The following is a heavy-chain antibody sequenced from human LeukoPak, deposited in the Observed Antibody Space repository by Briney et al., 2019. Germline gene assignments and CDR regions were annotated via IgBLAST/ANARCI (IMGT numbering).Heavy chain of an antibody. J-gene: IGHJ4*02. V-gene: IGHV4-59*02. CDR2: IYYSGST. D-gene: IGHD2-15*01. CDR3: ASTSGYCSGGKCYSAFDY. Sequence: SETLSLTCTVSGGSVSTYYWNWIRQPPGKGLEWIGYIYYSGSTNYNPSLKSRLTISVDTSNNQFSLKLSSVTAADTAVYYCASTSGYCSGGKCYSAFDYWGQGTLVTVSS. CDR1: GGSVSTYY.